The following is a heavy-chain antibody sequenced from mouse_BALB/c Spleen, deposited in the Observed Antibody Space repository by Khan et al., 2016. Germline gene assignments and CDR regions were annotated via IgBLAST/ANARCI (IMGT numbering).Heavy chain of an antibody. CDR3: ARLERYQPWFAY. CDR1: GYTFTSYV. Sequence: IQLVQSGPDLVKPGASVKMSCKASGYTFTSYVMHWVKQKPGQGLEWIGYINPYNDGTKYNEKFKGKATLTSDKSSSTAYMEVSSLTSEDSAFYYCARLERYQPWFAYWGQGTLVTVSA. J-gene: IGHJ3*01. CDR2: INPYNDGT. D-gene: IGHD2-14*01. V-gene: IGHV1S136*01.